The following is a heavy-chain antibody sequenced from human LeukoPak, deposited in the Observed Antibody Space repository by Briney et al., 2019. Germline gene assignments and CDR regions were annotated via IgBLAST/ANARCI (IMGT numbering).Heavy chain of an antibody. D-gene: IGHD6-6*01. Sequence: GGSLRLSCAASAFTVSSYSMNWVRQAPGKGLEWDSSISSSSSYIYYADSVKGRFTISRDNAKNSLYLQMNSLRAEDTAVYYCARGSLASEYSSRDYYYGMDVWGQGTTVTVSS. CDR1: AFTVSSYS. CDR2: ISSSSSYI. V-gene: IGHV3-21*01. J-gene: IGHJ6*02. CDR3: ARGSLASEYSSRDYYYGMDV.